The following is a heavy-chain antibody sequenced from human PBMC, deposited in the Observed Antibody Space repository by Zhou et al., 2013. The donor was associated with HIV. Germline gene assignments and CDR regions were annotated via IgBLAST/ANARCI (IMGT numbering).Heavy chain of an antibody. CDR2: IIPILGIA. J-gene: IGHJ3*02. Sequence: QVQLVQSGAEVKKPGSSVKVSCKASGGTFSSYAISWVRQAPGQGLEWMGRIIPILGIANYAQKFQGRVTITADKSTSTAYMELSSLRSEDTAVYYCARVGGYGDYVDAFDIWGQGTMVTVSS. D-gene: IGHD4-17*01. CDR1: GGTFSSYA. V-gene: IGHV1-69*04. CDR3: ARVGGYGDYVDAFDI.